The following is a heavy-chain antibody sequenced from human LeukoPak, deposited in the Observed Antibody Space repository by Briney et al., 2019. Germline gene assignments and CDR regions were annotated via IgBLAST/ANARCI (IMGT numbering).Heavy chain of an antibody. Sequence: SETLFLTCTVSGGSISSGSYYWSWIRQPAGKGLEWIGRIYTSGSTNYNPSLKSRVTISVDTSKNQFSLKLSSVTAADTAVYYCASVPRGSGYSFDYWGQGTLVTVSS. J-gene: IGHJ4*02. D-gene: IGHD3-22*01. CDR3: ASVPRGSGYSFDY. CDR1: GGSISSGSYY. CDR2: IYTSGST. V-gene: IGHV4-61*02.